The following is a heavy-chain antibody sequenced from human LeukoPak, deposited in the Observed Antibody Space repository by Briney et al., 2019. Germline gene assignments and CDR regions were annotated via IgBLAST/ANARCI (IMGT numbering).Heavy chain of an antibody. D-gene: IGHD1-26*01. CDR3: ARVLRGSDSAFDM. V-gene: IGHV3-7*04. CDR2: IKRDGSEK. CDR1: GFTFSNYW. Sequence: GGSLRLSCAASGFTFSNYWMSWVRQAPGKGLEWVANIKRDGSEKYYVDSVKGRFTISRDNAKNSLYLQMDSLRAEDTAVYYCARVLRGSDSAFDMWGRGTMVTVSS. J-gene: IGHJ3*02.